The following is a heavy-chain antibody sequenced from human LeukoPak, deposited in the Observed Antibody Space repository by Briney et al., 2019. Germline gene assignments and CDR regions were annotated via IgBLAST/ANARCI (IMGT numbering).Heavy chain of an antibody. J-gene: IGHJ4*02. Sequence: QTGGSLRLSCTASGFIFSDYVMIWVRQAPGKGLEWVSGITASGDRTYYGDSVKGRFTVSRDNSKNTVYLQMNSLRVDDTAVYYCARRDIVVIVSASDYWGQGTLVTVSS. CDR3: ARRDIVVIVSASDY. V-gene: IGHV3-23*01. CDR1: GFIFSDYV. CDR2: ITASGDRT. D-gene: IGHD2-15*01.